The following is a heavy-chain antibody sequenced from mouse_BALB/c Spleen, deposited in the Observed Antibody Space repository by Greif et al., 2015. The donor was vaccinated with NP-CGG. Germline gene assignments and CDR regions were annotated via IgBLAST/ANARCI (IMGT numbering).Heavy chain of an antibody. CDR2: INPYNGDT. V-gene: IGHV1-20*02. Sequence: DVQLQESGPELVKPGASVKISCKASGYSFTGYFMNWVMQSHGKSLEWIGRINPYNGDTFYNQKFRGKATLTVDKSSSTAHMELRSLASEDSAVYYCAREKNRGYAMDYWGQGTSVTVSS. CDR3: AREKNRGYAMDY. CDR1: GYSFTGYF. J-gene: IGHJ4*01.